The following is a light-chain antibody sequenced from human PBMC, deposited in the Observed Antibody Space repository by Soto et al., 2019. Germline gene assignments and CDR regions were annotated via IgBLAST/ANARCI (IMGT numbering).Light chain of an antibody. CDR1: QSVNTW. Sequence: DIQMTQSPFTLSASVGHRVTITCRASQSVNTWLAWYQQKPGKAPKVLISDVSTLESGVQSRFSGSGSGTQFSLTIRSLQPDDFATYYCKEYHTYWTCGQGTKVDIK. J-gene: IGKJ1*01. CDR2: DVS. CDR3: KEYHTYWT. V-gene: IGKV1-5*01.